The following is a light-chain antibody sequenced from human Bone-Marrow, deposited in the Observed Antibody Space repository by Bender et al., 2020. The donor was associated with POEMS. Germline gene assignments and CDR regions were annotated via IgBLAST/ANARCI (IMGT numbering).Light chain of an antibody. J-gene: IGLJ1*01. CDR1: SSNMGAGYG. CDR3: SSCTISNTLV. CDR2: NNE. V-gene: IGLV1-40*01. Sequence: QSVLTQPPSVSGAPGQTVTISCTGTSSNMGAGYGVNWYQQLPGTAPKLLIYNNENRPSGVPDRISGSKSGTSASLAITGLQAEDEADYYCSSCTISNTLVFGTGTKVTIL.